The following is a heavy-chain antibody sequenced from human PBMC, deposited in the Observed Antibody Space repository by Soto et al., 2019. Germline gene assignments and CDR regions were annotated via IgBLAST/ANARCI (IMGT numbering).Heavy chain of an antibody. Sequence: EVQLLESGGGLVQPGGSLRLSCAASGFTFSSYTMIWVRQARGEGPEWVSIINPSGATTYYAGSVKRRLTISGDNPKNTLYLQLNSLRVDPRAVYCCANRLSLAVGLFHWWGLGTRVRGSS. V-gene: IGHV3-23*01. D-gene: IGHD3-9*01. J-gene: IGHJ4*02. CDR2: INPSGATT. CDR3: ANRLSLAVGLFHW. CDR1: GFTFSSYT.